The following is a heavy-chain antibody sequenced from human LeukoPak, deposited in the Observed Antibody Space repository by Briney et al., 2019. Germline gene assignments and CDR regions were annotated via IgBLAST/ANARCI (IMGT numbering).Heavy chain of an antibody. CDR2: ISGSGGST. D-gene: IGHD6-19*01. V-gene: IGHV3-23*01. Sequence: GGSLRLSCAASGSTFSSYAMSWARQAPGKGLEWVSAISGSGGSTYYADSVKGRFTISRDNSKNTLYLQMNSLRAEDTAVYYCAKDSGIAVAGTPPSGYWGQGTLVTVSS. J-gene: IGHJ4*02. CDR1: GSTFSSYA. CDR3: AKDSGIAVAGTPPSGY.